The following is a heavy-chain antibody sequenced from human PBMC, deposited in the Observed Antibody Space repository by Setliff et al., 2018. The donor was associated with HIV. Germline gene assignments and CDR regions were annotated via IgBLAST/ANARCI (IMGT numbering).Heavy chain of an antibody. CDR1: GYTFTHHT. CDR3: ARAPGDGYNWEHAFDI. J-gene: IGHJ3*02. V-gene: IGHV7-4-1*02. D-gene: IGHD5-12*01. CDR2: SNTNTGNP. Sequence: ASVKVSCKASGYTFTHHTLNWGRQAPGHGLEWMGRSNTNTGNPTYAQGFTGRFVFSLDTSVSTAYLQISSLQAEDTAVYYCARAPGDGYNWEHAFDIWGQGTMVTVSS.